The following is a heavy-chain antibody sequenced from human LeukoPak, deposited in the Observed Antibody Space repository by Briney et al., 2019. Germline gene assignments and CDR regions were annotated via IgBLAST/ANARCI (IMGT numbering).Heavy chain of an antibody. V-gene: IGHV1-8*01. D-gene: IGHD2-2*02. Sequence: ASVKVSCKASGYTFTSYVINWVRQATGQGLEWMGWMNPNSGNTGYEQKFQGRVTMTRNTSISTAYMELSSLRSEDTAVYYCARAHCSSTSCYRLGYYYYYMDVWGKGTTVTVSS. CDR2: MNPNSGNT. CDR3: ARAHCSSTSCYRLGYYYYYMDV. J-gene: IGHJ6*03. CDR1: GYTFTSYV.